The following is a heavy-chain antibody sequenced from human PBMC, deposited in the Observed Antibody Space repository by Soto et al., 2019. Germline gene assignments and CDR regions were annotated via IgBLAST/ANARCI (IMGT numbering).Heavy chain of an antibody. CDR1: GFTFSGSA. CDR3: TRHIPGRIQWLRGYHGLDWFDP. CDR2: IRSKANSYAT. J-gene: IGHJ5*02. V-gene: IGHV3-73*01. D-gene: IGHD5-12*01. Sequence: GGSLRLSCAASGFTFSGSAMHWVRQASGKGLEWVGRIRSKANSYATAYAASVKGRFTISRDDSKNTAYLQMNSLKTEDTAVYYCTRHIPGRIQWLRGYHGLDWFDPWGQGTLVTVSS.